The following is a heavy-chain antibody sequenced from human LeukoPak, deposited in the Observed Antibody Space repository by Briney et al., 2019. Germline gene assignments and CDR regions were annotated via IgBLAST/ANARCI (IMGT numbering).Heavy chain of an antibody. Sequence: GGSLRLSCAASGFTFSNYWMHWVRQVPGKGLVWVSRINTDGSITTYADSVKGRFTISRDNAKNTLYVQMNSLRAEDTAVYYCVRGLAAAGHWGQGTLVTVSS. CDR1: GFTFSNYW. V-gene: IGHV3-74*01. J-gene: IGHJ4*02. D-gene: IGHD6-13*01. CDR3: VRGLAAAGH. CDR2: INTDGSIT.